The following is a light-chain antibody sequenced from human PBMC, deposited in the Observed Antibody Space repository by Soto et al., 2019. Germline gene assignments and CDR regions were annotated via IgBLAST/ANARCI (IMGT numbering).Light chain of an antibody. CDR2: EVS. J-gene: IGLJ1*01. V-gene: IGLV2-18*02. CDR3: NSYTGSSTYV. Sequence: SVLPQPPSVYGSPGQSVAISCTGTSSDVGSYNRVSWYQQPPGAAPKLMIYEVSNRPSGVPDRFSGSKSGNTASLTISGLQAEDEADYYCNSYTGSSTYVFGTGTKVTVL. CDR1: SSDVGSYNR.